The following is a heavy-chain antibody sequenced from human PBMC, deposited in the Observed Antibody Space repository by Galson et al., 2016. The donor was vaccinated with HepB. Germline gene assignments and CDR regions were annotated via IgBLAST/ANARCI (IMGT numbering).Heavy chain of an antibody. J-gene: IGHJ6*02. V-gene: IGHV3-33*01. D-gene: IGHD1-26*01. CDR3: VSGSGAYCYVMDV. CDR1: GFTFSSYG. Sequence: SLRLSCAASGFTFSSYGMHWVRQAPGKGLEWVAVIWYDGTNKYYADPVKGRFTISRDNYKNTVYLQMNSLRAEDTAVYYCVSGSGAYCYVMDVWGRGTTVTVSS. CDR2: IWYDGTNK.